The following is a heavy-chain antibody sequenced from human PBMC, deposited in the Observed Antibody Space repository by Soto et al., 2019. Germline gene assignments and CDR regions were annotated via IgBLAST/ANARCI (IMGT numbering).Heavy chain of an antibody. D-gene: IGHD3-22*01. CDR2: IYYSGST. CDR1: GGSISSGDYY. CDR3: ARAIRKDYYDSSGYSDY. Sequence: QVQLQESGPGLVKPSQTLSLTCTVSGGSISSGDYYWSWIRQPPGKGLEWIGYIYYSGSTYYNPSLKSRVTISVDTSKNQFSLKLSSVTAADTAVYYCARAIRKDYYDSSGYSDYWGQGTLVTVSS. J-gene: IGHJ4*02. V-gene: IGHV4-30-4*01.